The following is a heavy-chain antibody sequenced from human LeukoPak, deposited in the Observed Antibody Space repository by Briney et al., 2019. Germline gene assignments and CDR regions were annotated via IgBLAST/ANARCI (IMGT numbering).Heavy chain of an antibody. D-gene: IGHD2-2*01. Sequence: SETLSLTCTVSGGSISSYYWSWIRQPPGKGLEWIGYIYYSGSTNYNPSLKSRVTISVDTSKSQFSLKLSSVTAADTAVYYCARDCSSTSCFDYWGQGTLVTVSS. CDR1: GGSISSYY. CDR3: ARDCSSTSCFDY. V-gene: IGHV4-59*01. J-gene: IGHJ4*02. CDR2: IYYSGST.